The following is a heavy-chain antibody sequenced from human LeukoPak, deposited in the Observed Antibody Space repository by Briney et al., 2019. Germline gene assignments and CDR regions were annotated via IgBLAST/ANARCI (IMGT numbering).Heavy chain of an antibody. CDR2: INSDGSST. CDR1: GFTFSSYW. J-gene: IGHJ3*02. D-gene: IGHD7-27*01. CDR3: ARGELGTAYDAFDI. V-gene: IGHV3-74*01. Sequence: PGGSLRLSCAASGFTFSSYWMHWVRQAPVKGLVWVSRINSDGSSTSYADSVKGRFTIARDNAKNTLYLQMNSLRAEDTAVYYCARGELGTAYDAFDIWGHGTMLTVSS.